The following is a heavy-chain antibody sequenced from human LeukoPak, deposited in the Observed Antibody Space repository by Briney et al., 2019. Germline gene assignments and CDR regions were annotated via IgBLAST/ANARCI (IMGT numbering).Heavy chain of an antibody. D-gene: IGHD3-10*01. CDR3: ARDGPEGSGSYYNVLESVEFDY. CDR2: IYHSGST. Sequence: SETLSLTCTVSGYSISSGYYWGWIRQPPGKGLEWIGSIYHSGSTYYNPSLKSRVTISVDTSKNQFSLKLSSVTAADTAVYYCARDGPEGSGSYYNVLESVEFDYWGQGTLVTVSS. V-gene: IGHV4-38-2*02. J-gene: IGHJ4*02. CDR1: GYSISSGYY.